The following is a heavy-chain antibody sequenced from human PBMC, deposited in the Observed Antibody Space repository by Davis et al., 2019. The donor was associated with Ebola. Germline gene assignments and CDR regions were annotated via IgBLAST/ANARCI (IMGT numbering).Heavy chain of an antibody. CDR1: GFMFSSYA. CDR2: ITNNGGST. D-gene: IGHD5-18*01. V-gene: IGHV3-64*04. J-gene: IGHJ6*04. Sequence: GGSLRLSCSVSGFMFSSYAMHWVRQAPGKGLQYVSGITNNGGSTYYADSVKGRFTISRDNSKNTLYLQMNSLRAEDTAVYYCAKDGYWDTAMVIRGGYGMDVWGKGTTVTVSS. CDR3: AKDGYWDTAMVIRGGYGMDV.